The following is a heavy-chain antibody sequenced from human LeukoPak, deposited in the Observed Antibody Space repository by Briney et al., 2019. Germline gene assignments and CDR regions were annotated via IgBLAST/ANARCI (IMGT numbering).Heavy chain of an antibody. Sequence: GGSLRLSCAPSGFTFSSHGMYWVRQAPGKGLEWVALIWYDGSNKYYADSVKGRFTISRDNSKNTLYLQMNSLRAEDTAVYYCARAQGTHDYGDYEHYYWGQGTLVTVSS. V-gene: IGHV3-33*01. J-gene: IGHJ4*02. D-gene: IGHD4-17*01. CDR2: IWYDGSNK. CDR1: GFTFSSHG. CDR3: ARAQGTHDYGDYEHYY.